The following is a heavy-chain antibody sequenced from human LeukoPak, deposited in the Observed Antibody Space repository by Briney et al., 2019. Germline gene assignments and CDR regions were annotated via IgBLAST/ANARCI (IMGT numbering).Heavy chain of an antibody. CDR3: ARRYCSGGSCYIDY. CDR1: GFTFSSYE. J-gene: IGHJ4*02. Sequence: GGSLRLSCAASGFTFSSYEMNWVRQAPGKGLEWVSYISSSGSTIYYADSVKGRFTISRDNAKNSLYLQMNSLRAEDTAVYYCARRYCSGGSCYIDYWGQGTLVTVSS. V-gene: IGHV3-48*03. CDR2: ISSSGSTI. D-gene: IGHD2-15*01.